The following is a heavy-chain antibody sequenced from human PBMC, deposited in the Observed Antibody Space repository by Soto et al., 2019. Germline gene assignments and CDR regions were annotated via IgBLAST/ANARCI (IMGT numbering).Heavy chain of an antibody. J-gene: IGHJ6*02. V-gene: IGHV3-7*01. CDR3: ARDGYYYGMDV. Sequence: PGGSLRPSSAASGFIFSNYWMSWVRQGPGKGLEWVANIKQDGSEKYYVGSVKGRFTISRDNAKNSVYLQMNFLRVEDTAVYYCARDGYYYGMDVWGQGTTVTVSS. CDR1: GFIFSNYW. CDR2: IKQDGSEK.